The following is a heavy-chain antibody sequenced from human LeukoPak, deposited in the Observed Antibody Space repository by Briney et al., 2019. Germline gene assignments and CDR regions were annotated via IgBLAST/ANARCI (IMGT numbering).Heavy chain of an antibody. CDR3: ARDDYYDGSGYYYYYGMDV. Sequence: PGGSLRLSCAASGFTFSSYWMSWVRQAPGKGLEWVANIRQDGSEKYYVDSVKGRFTISRDNAKSSLYLQMNSLRAEDTAVYYCARDDYYDGSGYYYYYGMDVWGQGTTVTVSS. D-gene: IGHD3-22*01. CDR2: IRQDGSEK. J-gene: IGHJ6*02. V-gene: IGHV3-7*01. CDR1: GFTFSSYW.